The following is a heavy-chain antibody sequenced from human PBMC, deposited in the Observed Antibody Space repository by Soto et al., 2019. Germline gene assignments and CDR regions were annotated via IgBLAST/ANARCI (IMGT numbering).Heavy chain of an antibody. CDR3: ATDRGGGGY. J-gene: IGHJ4*02. CDR1: GFTVSNNY. CDR2: IYSGGYT. V-gene: IGHV3-53*01. D-gene: IGHD3-10*01. Sequence: EVQLVESGGGLIQPGGSLRLSCAVSGFTVSNNYMSWVRQAPGKGLEGVSVIYSGGYTAYGDSVKGRFTISRDNSKNTIYPQMKSLGAEDRGFFYCATDRGGGGYWGQGTLVTVSS.